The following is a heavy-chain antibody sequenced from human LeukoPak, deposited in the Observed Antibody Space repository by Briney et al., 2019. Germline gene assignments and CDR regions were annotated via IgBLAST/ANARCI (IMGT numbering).Heavy chain of an antibody. CDR1: GYSISSGYY. J-gene: IGHJ3*02. D-gene: IGHD6-13*01. Sequence: PSETLSLTCTVSGYSISSGYYWGWIRRPPGKGLEWIGSIYETGNTYYNPSFKSRVTMSVDTSKNQFSLKLSSVTAADTAVYYCARDPPGIAAAGTKPQDDAFDIWGQGTMVTVSS. CDR3: ARDPPGIAAAGTKPQDDAFDI. CDR2: IYETGNT. V-gene: IGHV4-38-2*02.